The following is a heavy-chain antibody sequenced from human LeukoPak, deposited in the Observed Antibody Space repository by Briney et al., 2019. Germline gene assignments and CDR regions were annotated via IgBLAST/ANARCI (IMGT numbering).Heavy chain of an antibody. CDR2: ISYDGSNK. V-gene: IGHV3-30*03. CDR1: GFTFSSYG. D-gene: IGHD4-17*01. CDR3: ARNYGDYAEYYFDY. J-gene: IGHJ4*02. Sequence: GGSLRLSCAASGFTFSSYGMSWVRQAPGKGLEWVAVISYDGSNKYYADSVKGRFTISRDNSKNTLYLQMNSLRAEDTAVYYCARNYGDYAEYYFDYWGQGTLATVSS.